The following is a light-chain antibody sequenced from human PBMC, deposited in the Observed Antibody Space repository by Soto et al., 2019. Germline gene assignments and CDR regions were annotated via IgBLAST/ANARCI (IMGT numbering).Light chain of an antibody. J-gene: IGLJ1*01. CDR1: NTDVGQDKS. CDR3: VSYTDTDTLV. V-gene: IGLV2-14*01. Sequence: QSVLTQPASVSGSPGQSITISCVGRNTDVGQDKSVSWYQQGPGTAPKLLIFEVTNRPSGVSSRFSGSRSGNTASLTISGLQPDDEGDYFCVSYTDTDTLVFGTGTKVTVL. CDR2: EVT.